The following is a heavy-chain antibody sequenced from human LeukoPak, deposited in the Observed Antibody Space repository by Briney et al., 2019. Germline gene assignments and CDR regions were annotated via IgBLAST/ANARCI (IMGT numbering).Heavy chain of an antibody. CDR2: INPNSGGT. D-gene: IGHD2-2*01. CDR3: ARVLGSIVVVPAAIGVSD. J-gene: IGHJ4*02. Sequence: GALVKVSCKASGYTFTGYYMHWVRQAPGQGLEWMGWINPNSGGTNYAQKFQGRVTMTRDTSISTAYMELSRLRSDDTAVYYCARVLGSIVVVPAAIGVSDWGQGTLVTVSS. V-gene: IGHV1-2*02. CDR1: GYTFTGYY.